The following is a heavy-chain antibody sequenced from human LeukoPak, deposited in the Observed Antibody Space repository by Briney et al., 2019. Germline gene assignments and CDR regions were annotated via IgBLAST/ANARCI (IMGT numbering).Heavy chain of an antibody. V-gene: IGHV3-30-3*01. CDR2: ISYDGSNK. J-gene: IGHJ4*02. CDR1: GVTFSSYA. CDR3: ARYCSSTSCRHFDY. Sequence: GGSLRLSCAASGVTFSSYAMHWVRQAPGKGLEWVAVISYDGSNKYYADSVKGRFTISRDNSKNTLYLQMNSLRAEDTAVYYCARYCSSTSCRHFDYWGQGTLVTVSS. D-gene: IGHD2-2*01.